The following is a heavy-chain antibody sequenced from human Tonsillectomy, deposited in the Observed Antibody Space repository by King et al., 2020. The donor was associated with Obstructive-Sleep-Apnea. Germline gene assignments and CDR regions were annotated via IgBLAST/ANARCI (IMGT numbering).Heavy chain of an antibody. CDR1: GFTFSDYY. Sequence: VQLVESGGGLVKPGGSLRLSCAASGFTFSDYYMSWIRQAPGKGLEWVSYISSSGSTIYYADAVKGRFTISRDNAKNSLYLQMNSLRAEDTAVYYCARVPLGYCSGCSFYSPWFDPWGQGTLVTVSS. CDR2: ISSSGSTI. V-gene: IGHV3-11*01. CDR3: ARVPLGYCSGCSFYSPWFDP. D-gene: IGHD2-15*01. J-gene: IGHJ5*02.